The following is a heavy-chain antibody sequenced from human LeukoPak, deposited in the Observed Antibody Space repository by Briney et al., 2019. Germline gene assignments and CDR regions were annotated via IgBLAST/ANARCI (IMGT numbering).Heavy chain of an antibody. V-gene: IGHV3-15*01. CDR2: IKSKTDGGTT. CDR1: GFTFSNAW. D-gene: IGHD3-3*01. J-gene: IGHJ4*02. CDR3: TTDRYDFWSGYSDY. Sequence: GGSLRLSCAASGFTFSNAWKSWVRQAPGKGLEWVGRIKSKTDGGTTDYAAPVKGRFTISRDDSKNTLYLQMNSLKTEDTAVYYCTTDRYDFWSGYSDYWGQGTLVTVSS.